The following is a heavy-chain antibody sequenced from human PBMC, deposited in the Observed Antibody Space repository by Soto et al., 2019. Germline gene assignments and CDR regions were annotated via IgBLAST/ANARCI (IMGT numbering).Heavy chain of an antibody. J-gene: IGHJ4*02. V-gene: IGHV2-5*02. D-gene: IGHD1-26*01. CDR1: GVSLSTSGVG. CDR3: AHRQSSGSYRY. CDR2: IYCDDYK. Sequence: SGPTLVNPTQTLTLTCTFSGVSLSTSGVGVGWSRQPPGKALEWRASIYCDDYKRYSPSLKSRLTITKDTSKNQVVLTMTNMDPVDTATYYCAHRQSSGSYRYWGQGTLVTVSS.